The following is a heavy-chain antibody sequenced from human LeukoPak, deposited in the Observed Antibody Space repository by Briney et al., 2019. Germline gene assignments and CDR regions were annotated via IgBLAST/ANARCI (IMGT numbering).Heavy chain of an antibody. CDR2: INHSGST. Sequence: SETLSLTCAVYGGSFSGYYWSWIRQPPGKGLEWIGEINHSGSTNYNPSLKSRVTLSVDTSKNQFSLKLSSVTAADTAVYYCARGPPPYVEMATIFDYWGQGTLVTVSS. J-gene: IGHJ4*02. V-gene: IGHV4-34*01. D-gene: IGHD5-24*01. CDR3: ARGPPPYVEMATIFDY. CDR1: GGSFSGYY.